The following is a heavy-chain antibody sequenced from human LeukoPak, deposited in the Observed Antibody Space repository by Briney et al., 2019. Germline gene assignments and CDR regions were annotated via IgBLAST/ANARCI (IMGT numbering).Heavy chain of an antibody. D-gene: IGHD3-16*01. CDR3: AGDERRGSYGHWFDP. CDR1: SGSISTYY. Sequence: SETLSLTCSVSSGSISTYYWSWIRRPAGKGLEWIGHIDMSWSTNYNPSLKSRVTMSVDTSKNQFSLKLSSVAAADTAVYYCAGDERRGSYGHWFDPWGQGTLVTDSS. CDR2: IDMSWST. J-gene: IGHJ5*02. V-gene: IGHV4-4*07.